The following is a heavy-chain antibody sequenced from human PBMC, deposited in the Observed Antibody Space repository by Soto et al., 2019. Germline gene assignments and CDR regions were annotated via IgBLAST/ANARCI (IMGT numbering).Heavy chain of an antibody. CDR1: GGSFSGYY. Sequence: SETLSLTCAVYGGSFSGYYWSWIRQPPGKGLEWIGEINHSGSTNYNPSLKSRVTISVDTSKNQFSLKLSSVTAADTAMYYCARLVAARLVYYYYYMDVWGKGTTVTVSS. D-gene: IGHD6-6*01. V-gene: IGHV4-34*01. CDR3: ARLVAARLVYYYYYMDV. J-gene: IGHJ6*03. CDR2: INHSGST.